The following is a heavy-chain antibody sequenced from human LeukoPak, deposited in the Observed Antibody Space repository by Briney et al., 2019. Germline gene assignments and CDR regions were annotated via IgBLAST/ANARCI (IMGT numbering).Heavy chain of an antibody. CDR2: INHSGST. Sequence: SETLSLTCAVYGGSFSGYYWSWIRQPPGKGLEWIGEINHSGSTNYNPSLKSRVTISVDTSKNQFSLKLSSVTAADTAVYYCARAEFDPGSYVWGSYRSANFDYWGQGTLVTVSS. CDR3: ARAEFDPGSYVWGSYRSANFDY. D-gene: IGHD3-16*02. CDR1: GGSFSGYY. V-gene: IGHV4-34*01. J-gene: IGHJ4*02.